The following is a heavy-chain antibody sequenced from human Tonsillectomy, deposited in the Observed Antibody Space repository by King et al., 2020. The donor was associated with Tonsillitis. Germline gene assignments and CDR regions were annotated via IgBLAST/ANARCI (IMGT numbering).Heavy chain of an antibody. CDR1: GFTFSNFA. CDR2: ISSDGSNK. V-gene: IGHV3-30-3*01. Sequence: VQLVESGGGVVQPGRSLRPSCAASGFTFSNFALHWVRQAPGKGLEWVTLISSDGSNKFYADSVKGRFTISRDNSKNTLYLQMNSLRPEDPAVYYCARDSLPYGSGTXFYGLDVRGQGTTVTVSS. D-gene: IGHD3-10*01. J-gene: IGHJ6*02. CDR3: ARDSLPYGSGTXFYGLDV.